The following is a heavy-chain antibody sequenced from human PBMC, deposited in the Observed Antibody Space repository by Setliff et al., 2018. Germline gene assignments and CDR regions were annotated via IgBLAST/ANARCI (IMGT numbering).Heavy chain of an antibody. D-gene: IGHD2-15*01. J-gene: IGHJ2*01. CDR2: IIPILGIA. CDR3: ARVAPKAVVAATYLPYRYFDL. Sequence: SVKVSCKASGGTFSSYAISWVRQAPGQGLEWMGGIIPILGIANYAQKFQGRVTITADKSASTAYMELSSLRSEDTAVYYCARVAPKAVVAATYLPYRYFDLWGRGTLVTVSS. CDR1: GGTFSSYA. V-gene: IGHV1-69*10.